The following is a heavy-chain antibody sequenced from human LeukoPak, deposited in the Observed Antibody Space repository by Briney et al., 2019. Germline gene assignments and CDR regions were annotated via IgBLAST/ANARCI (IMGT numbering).Heavy chain of an antibody. V-gene: IGHV1-2*02. CDR3: ARDLGRPGFDP. J-gene: IGHJ5*02. CDR1: GYTFTDYY. Sequence: GASVKVSCKASGYTFTDYYMHWVRQAPGQGLEWMGWLNPNSGDTNYAQKFQGRVSMTTDTSTSTAYMELRSLRSDDTAVYYCARDLGRPGFDPWGQGTLVTVSS. CDR2: LNPNSGDT.